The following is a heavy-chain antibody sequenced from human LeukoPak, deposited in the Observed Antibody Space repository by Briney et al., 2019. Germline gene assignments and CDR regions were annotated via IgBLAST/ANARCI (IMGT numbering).Heavy chain of an antibody. D-gene: IGHD2-21*02. CDR2: ISSSSSTI. J-gene: IGHJ3*02. CDR3: ARDRTAFAFDI. CDR1: GFTFSSYS. V-gene: IGHV3-48*02. Sequence: GGSLRLSCAASGFTFSSYSMNWVRQAPGKGLEWVSYISSSSSTIYYADSVKGRFTISRDNAKNSLYLQMSSLRDEDTAVYYCARDRTAFAFDIWGQGTMVTVSS.